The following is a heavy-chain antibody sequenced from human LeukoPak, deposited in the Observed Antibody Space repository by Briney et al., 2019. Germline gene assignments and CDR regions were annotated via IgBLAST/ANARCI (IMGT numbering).Heavy chain of an antibody. V-gene: IGHV3-7*03. CDR2: IKQDGSEK. CDR3: ARDRRWGTY. CDR1: GFTFSSYW. Sequence: GGSLRLSCAAYGFTFSSYWMSWVRQAPGKGLEWVANIKQDGSEKYYVDSVKGRFTISRDNAKNSLYLQMNSLRAEDTAVYYCARDRRWGTYWGQGTLVTVSS. J-gene: IGHJ4*02. D-gene: IGHD3-16*01.